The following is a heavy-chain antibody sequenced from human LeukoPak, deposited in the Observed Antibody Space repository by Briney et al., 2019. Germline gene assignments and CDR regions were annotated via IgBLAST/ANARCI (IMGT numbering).Heavy chain of an antibody. J-gene: IGHJ3*02. D-gene: IGHD3-10*01. V-gene: IGHV3-23*01. CDR3: ATQPDYYGSGSPQGDI. CDR2: ISGSGGST. Sequence: ETLSLTCAISGGSISSSNWWTWVRPPPGKGLEWVSAISGSGGSTYYADSVKGRFTISRDNSKNTLYLQMNSLRAEDTAVYYCATQPDYYGSGSPQGDIWGQGTMVTVSS. CDR1: GGSISSSN.